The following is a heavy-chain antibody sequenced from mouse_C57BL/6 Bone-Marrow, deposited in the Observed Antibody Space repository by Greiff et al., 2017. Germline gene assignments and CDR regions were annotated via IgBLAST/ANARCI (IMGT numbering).Heavy chain of an antibody. J-gene: IGHJ3*01. V-gene: IGHV14-4*01. CDR1: GFNIKDDY. CDR2: IDPENGDT. CDR3: TTEGEGEFAY. Sequence: EVQLQQSGAELVRPGASVKLSCTASGFNIKDDYMHWVKQRPEQGLEWIGWIDPENGDTEYASKFQGKATITADTSSNTAYLQLSSLTSEDTAVYYCTTEGEGEFAYWGQETLVTVSA.